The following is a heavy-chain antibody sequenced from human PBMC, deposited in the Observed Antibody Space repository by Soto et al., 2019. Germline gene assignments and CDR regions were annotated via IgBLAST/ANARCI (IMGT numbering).Heavy chain of an antibody. D-gene: IGHD2-21*02. Sequence: VQLQESGPGLVKPSQTLSLTCTVSGGSISSGGYYWSWIRQRPGKGLEWIGYIYYSGSTYYNPSLKSRVTISVDTSKNQFSLKLSSVTAADTAVYYCARDRTYCGGDCPPDYYYGMDVWGQGTTVTVSS. CDR1: GGSISSGGYY. J-gene: IGHJ6*02. CDR3: ARDRTYCGGDCPPDYYYGMDV. V-gene: IGHV4-31*03. CDR2: IYYSGST.